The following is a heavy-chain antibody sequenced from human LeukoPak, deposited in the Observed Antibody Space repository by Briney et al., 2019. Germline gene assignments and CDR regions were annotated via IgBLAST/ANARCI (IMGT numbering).Heavy chain of an antibody. Sequence: ASVKVSCKASGYSFTGYYMHWVRQAPGQGLEWMGWIDPNSGDTKYTQKFQGRVSTTRDTSFSTAYMELSRLTSDDTAVYYCARDRSITEKYSGRYFHDYWGQGTLVTVSS. CDR1: GYSFTGYY. J-gene: IGHJ4*02. V-gene: IGHV1-2*02. CDR2: IDPNSGDT. D-gene: IGHD1-26*01. CDR3: ARDRSITEKYSGRYFHDY.